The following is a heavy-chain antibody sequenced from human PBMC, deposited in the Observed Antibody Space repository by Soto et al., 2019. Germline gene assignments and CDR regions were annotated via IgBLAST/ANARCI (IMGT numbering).Heavy chain of an antibody. Sequence: QVQLVQSGAEVKKPGSSVKVSCKASGGTFSSYAISWVRQAPGQGLEWMGGIIPIFGTANYAQKFQGRVTVPADESTSTAYMELSSLRSEDTAVYYCARHVPAAGYSYGMDVWGQGTTVTVSS. CDR2: IIPIFGTA. J-gene: IGHJ6*02. V-gene: IGHV1-69*12. CDR1: GGTFSSYA. D-gene: IGHD2-15*01. CDR3: ARHVPAAGYSYGMDV.